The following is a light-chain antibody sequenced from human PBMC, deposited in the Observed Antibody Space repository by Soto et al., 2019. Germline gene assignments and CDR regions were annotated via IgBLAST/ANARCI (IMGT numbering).Light chain of an antibody. J-gene: IGKJ1*01. CDR1: QSVSTW. CDR3: QQYSTYSWT. Sequence: DIKMTQSPSTLSASVGDRVTITCRASQSVSTWLAWYQQKPGKAPKLLIYKASSLESGVPSRFSGSGSGTDFTLAISSLQPDDFAIYYCQQYSTYSWTFGQGTKVEIK. CDR2: KAS. V-gene: IGKV1-5*03.